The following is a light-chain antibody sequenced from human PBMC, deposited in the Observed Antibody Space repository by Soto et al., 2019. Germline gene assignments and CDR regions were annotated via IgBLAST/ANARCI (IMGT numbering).Light chain of an antibody. CDR2: DVK. CDR3: ISYTGSSTYGV. J-gene: IGLJ2*01. V-gene: IGLV2-14*01. Sequence: QSALTQPASVSGSPGQSITISCTGTSSDVGGYNYVSWYQQHPGKAPKLMIYDVKNRPSGVSNRFSGSKSGNTASLTISWLQAEDEAEYYCISYTGSSTYGVFGGGTKLTVL. CDR1: SSDVGGYNY.